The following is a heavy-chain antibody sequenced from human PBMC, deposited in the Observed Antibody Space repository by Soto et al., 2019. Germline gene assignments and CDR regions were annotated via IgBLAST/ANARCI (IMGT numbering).Heavy chain of an antibody. CDR2: ISYDGSNK. D-gene: IGHD2-21*02. Sequence: GGSLRLSCAASGFTFSSYGMHWVRQAPGKGLEWVAVISYDGSNKYYADSVKGRFTISRDNSKNTLYLQMNSLRAEDTAVYYCAKALGGNSYDYYYGMDVWGQETTVTVSS. CDR3: AKALGGNSYDYYYGMDV. CDR1: GFTFSSYG. V-gene: IGHV3-30*18. J-gene: IGHJ6*02.